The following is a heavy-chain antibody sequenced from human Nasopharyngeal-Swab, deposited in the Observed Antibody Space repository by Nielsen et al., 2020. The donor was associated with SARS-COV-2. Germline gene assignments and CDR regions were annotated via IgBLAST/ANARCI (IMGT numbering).Heavy chain of an antibody. CDR1: GGSISSYY. J-gene: IGHJ6*02. V-gene: IGHV4-59*01. CDR3: ARDDIVVVPAAPFSYYYYGMDV. CDR2: IYYSGRT. D-gene: IGHD2-2*01. Sequence: SETLTLTCTVSGGSISSYYWSWIRQPPGKGLEWIGYIYYSGRTNYNPSLKSRVTISVDTSKNQFCLKLSSVTAADTAVYYCARDDIVVVPAAPFSYYYYGMDVWGQGTTVTVSS.